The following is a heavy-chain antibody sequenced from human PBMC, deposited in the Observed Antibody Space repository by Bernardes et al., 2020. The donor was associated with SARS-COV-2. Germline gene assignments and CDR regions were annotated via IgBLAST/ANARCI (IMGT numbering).Heavy chain of an antibody. J-gene: IGHJ4*02. CDR3: ARDEGFAAAGNDY. CDR1: GFTFSSYW. V-gene: IGHV3-7*01. D-gene: IGHD6-13*01. Sequence: GGSLRLSCAASGFTFSSYWMSWVRQAPGKGLEWVANIKQDGSEKYYVDSVKGRFTISRDNAKNSLYLQMNSLRAEDTAVYYCARDEGFAAAGNDYWGQGTLVTVSS. CDR2: IKQDGSEK.